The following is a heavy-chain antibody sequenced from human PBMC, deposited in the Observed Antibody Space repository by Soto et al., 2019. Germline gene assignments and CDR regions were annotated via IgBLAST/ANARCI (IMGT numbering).Heavy chain of an antibody. CDR2: IYYSGST. J-gene: IGHJ6*02. Sequence: SETLSLTCTVSGGSISSSSYYWGWIRQPPGKGLEWIGSIYYSGSTYYNPSLKSRVTISVDTSKNQFSLKLSSVTAADTAVYYCRVTVTHYYYGMDVWGQGTTVTVSS. CDR3: RVTVTHYYYGMDV. D-gene: IGHD4-4*01. V-gene: IGHV4-39*01. CDR1: GGSISSSSYY.